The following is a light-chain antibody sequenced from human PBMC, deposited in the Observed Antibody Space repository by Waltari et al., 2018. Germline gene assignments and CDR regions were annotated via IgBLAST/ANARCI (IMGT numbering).Light chain of an antibody. CDR1: QNIRNY. Sequence: DIQMTQSPSSVSASVGDRVTITCRASQNIRNYLNWYQQKPGEAPKLLIYAASTLQRAVPSRCSGRGSGTDFSLTISVLRPEDFAMYDCQQTYSTPPTFGQGTKMEIK. CDR3: QQTYSTPPT. V-gene: IGKV1-39*01. CDR2: AAS. J-gene: IGKJ2*01.